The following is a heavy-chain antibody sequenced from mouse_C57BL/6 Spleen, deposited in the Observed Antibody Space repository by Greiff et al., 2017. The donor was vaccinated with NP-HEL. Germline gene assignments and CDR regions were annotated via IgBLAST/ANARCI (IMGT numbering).Heavy chain of an antibody. CDR2: IYTSDSET. J-gene: IGHJ2*01. CDR3: ARFVDYGDVDY. V-gene: IGHV1-52*01. D-gene: IGHD2-4*01. CDR1: GYTFTSYW. Sequence: VQLQQSGAELVRPGSSVKLSCKASGYTFTSYWMHWVKPRPIPGLEWIGHIYTSDSETHYNQKFKDKATLTVDKSSSTAYMQLSSLTSEDSAVYYCARFVDYGDVDYWGQGTTLTVSS.